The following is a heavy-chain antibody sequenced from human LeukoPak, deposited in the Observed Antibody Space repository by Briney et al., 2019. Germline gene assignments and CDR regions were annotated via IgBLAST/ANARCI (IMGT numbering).Heavy chain of an antibody. V-gene: IGHV3-7*01. CDR2: IKEDGTEE. CDR3: VRDWYGWLC. J-gene: IGHJ4*02. Sequence: PGGSLRLSCAASGFTFSSSWMTWVRQAPGKGPEWVAHIKEDGTEEYYVDSVKGRFTISRDNAKNSLYLQMNSLTADDTAVSYCVRDWYGWLCWGQGTQVTVAP. CDR1: GFTFSSSW. D-gene: IGHD2-8*02.